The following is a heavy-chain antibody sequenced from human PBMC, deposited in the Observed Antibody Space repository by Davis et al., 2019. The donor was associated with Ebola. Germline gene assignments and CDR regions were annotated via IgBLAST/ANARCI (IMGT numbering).Heavy chain of an antibody. CDR1: GGSFSGYY. J-gene: IGHJ6*02. CDR3: ARGQCRYRPCYYYYGMDV. CDR2: INHIGNT. Sequence: SETLSLTCAVYGGSFSGYYWSWIRQPPGKGLEWIGEINHIGNTNYNPSLKSRVTISADTSKNQFSLKLSSVTAANTAVYYCARGQCRYRPCYYYYGMDVWGQGTTVTVSS. V-gene: IGHV4-34*01. D-gene: IGHD1-1*01.